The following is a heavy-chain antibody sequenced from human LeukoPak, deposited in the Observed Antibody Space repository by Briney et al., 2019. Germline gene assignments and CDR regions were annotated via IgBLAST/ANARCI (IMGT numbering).Heavy chain of an antibody. Sequence: GGSLRLSCAASGFIFRNYWMSGVRQSPGKVVEGVANIKEDGSEKYYVASVRGRFTISRNHAKNSLYLQMSSLRAEDTAVYYCARGVIIRGRLDPWGQGTLVTVSS. D-gene: IGHD3-16*02. J-gene: IGHJ5*02. CDR2: IKEDGSEK. V-gene: IGHV3-7*01. CDR3: ARGVIIRGRLDP. CDR1: GFIFRNYW.